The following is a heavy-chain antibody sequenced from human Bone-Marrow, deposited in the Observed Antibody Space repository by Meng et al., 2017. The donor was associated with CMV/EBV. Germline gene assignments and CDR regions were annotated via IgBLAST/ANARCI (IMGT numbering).Heavy chain of an antibody. CDR3: ARAGVIFSH. CDR2: IYYSGST. D-gene: IGHD3-10*01. Sequence: GSLRLSCTVSGGSISSSSYYWGWIRQPPGKGLEWIGSIYYSGSTYYNPSLKSRVTISVDTSKNQFSLKLSSVTAADTAVYYCARAGVIFSHCGQGTLVTVSS. V-gene: IGHV4-39*07. CDR1: GGSISSSSYY. J-gene: IGHJ4*02.